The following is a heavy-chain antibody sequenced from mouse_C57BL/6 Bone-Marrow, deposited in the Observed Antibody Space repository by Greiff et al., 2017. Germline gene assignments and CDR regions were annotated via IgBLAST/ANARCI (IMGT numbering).Heavy chain of an antibody. D-gene: IGHD1-1*01. V-gene: IGHV1-39*01. CDR2: INPNYGTT. Sequence: EVQLQQSGPELVKPGASVKISCKASGYSFTDYNMNWVKQSTGKSLEWIGVINPNYGTTSYNPKFKGKATLPVAQSSSTAYMQLNSLTSEDSAVYYCARGDYGSSYGYYAMDYWGQGTSVTVSS. CDR3: ARGDYGSSYGYYAMDY. J-gene: IGHJ4*01. CDR1: GYSFTDYN.